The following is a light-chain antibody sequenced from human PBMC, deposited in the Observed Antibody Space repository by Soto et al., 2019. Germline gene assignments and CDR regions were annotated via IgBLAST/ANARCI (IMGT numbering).Light chain of an antibody. CDR1: QSISSN. V-gene: IGKV3-11*01. J-gene: IGKJ4*01. CDR2: AAS. CDR3: YQRSSWPLT. Sequence: EIVLTQSPATLSLSPGERATLSCRASQSISSNLAWYQQKPGQAPRLLIYAASNRATDIPARFSGSGSGTDLTLTISSLEPEDFAVYYCYQRSSWPLTFGGGTKVEIK.